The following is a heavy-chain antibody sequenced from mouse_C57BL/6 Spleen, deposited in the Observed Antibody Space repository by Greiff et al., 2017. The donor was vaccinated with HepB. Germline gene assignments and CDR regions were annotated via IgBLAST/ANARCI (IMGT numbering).Heavy chain of an antibody. CDR3: ARTGFAY. V-gene: IGHV14-2*01. CDR1: GFNIKDYY. CDR2: IDPEDGET. Sequence: EVQRVESGAELVKPGASVKLSCTASGFNIKDYYMHWVKQRTEQGLEWIGRIDPEDGETKYAPKFQGKATITADTSSNNAYLQLSSLTSEDTAVYYCARTGFAYWGQGTLVTVSA. J-gene: IGHJ3*01.